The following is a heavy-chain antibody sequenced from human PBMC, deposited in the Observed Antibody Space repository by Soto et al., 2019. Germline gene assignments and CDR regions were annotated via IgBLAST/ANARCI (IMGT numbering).Heavy chain of an antibody. CDR1: GDSISSSY. Sequence: KTSETLSLICTVSGDSISSSYWSWIRQSPGKGLEWIGYIYHSGSTYYNPSLKSRVTISVDRSKNQFSLKLSSVTAADTAVYYCARRGGVATNAFDIWGQGTMVTVSS. D-gene: IGHD5-12*01. V-gene: IGHV4-59*04. CDR2: IYHSGST. CDR3: ARRGGVATNAFDI. J-gene: IGHJ3*02.